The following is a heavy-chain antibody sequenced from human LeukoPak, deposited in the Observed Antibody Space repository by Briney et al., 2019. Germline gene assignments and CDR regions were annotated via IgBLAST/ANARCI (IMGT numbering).Heavy chain of an antibody. V-gene: IGHV4-34*01. Sequence: SETLSLTCAVYGGSFSGYYWSWIRQPPGKGLKWIGEINHSGSTNYNPSLKSRVTISVDTSKNQFSLKLSSVTAADTAVYYCALLLTGSRYYGMDVWGQGTTVTVSS. J-gene: IGHJ6*02. CDR1: GGSFSGYY. CDR2: INHSGST. CDR3: ALLLTGSRYYGMDV. D-gene: IGHD7-27*01.